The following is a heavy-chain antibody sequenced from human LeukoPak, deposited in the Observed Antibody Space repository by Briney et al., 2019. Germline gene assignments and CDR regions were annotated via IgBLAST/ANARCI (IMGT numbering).Heavy chain of an antibody. D-gene: IGHD5-18*01. Sequence: SETLSLTCAVYGGSFSGHYWSWIRQPPGKGLEWIGEINHSGSTNYNPSLKSRVTISVDTSKNQFSLKLSSVTAADTAVYYCAREHTARSAFDIWGQGTMVTVSS. CDR1: GGSFSGHY. V-gene: IGHV4-34*01. J-gene: IGHJ3*02. CDR2: INHSGST. CDR3: AREHTARSAFDI.